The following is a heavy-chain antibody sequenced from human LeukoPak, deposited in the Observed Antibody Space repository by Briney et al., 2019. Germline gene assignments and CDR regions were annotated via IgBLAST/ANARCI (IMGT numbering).Heavy chain of an antibody. D-gene: IGHD6-13*01. J-gene: IGHJ4*02. CDR3: ARIIAAAGYFDY. Sequence: GGSLRLSCAASGFTFSSYAMSWVRQAPGKGLEWVSAISGSGGSTYYADSVKGRFTISRDNSKNTLYLQMNSLRAEDTAVYYCARIIAAAGYFDYWGQGTLVTVSS. CDR1: GFTFSSYA. V-gene: IGHV3-23*01. CDR2: ISGSGGST.